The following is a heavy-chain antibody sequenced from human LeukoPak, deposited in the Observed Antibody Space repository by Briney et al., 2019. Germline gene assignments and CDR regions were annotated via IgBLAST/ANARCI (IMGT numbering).Heavy chain of an antibody. CDR3: VSPRGFSYGYLDY. CDR1: GGSISNINW. V-gene: IGHV4-4*02. Sequence: PSGTLSLTCGVSGGSISNINWWTWFLQPPGKGLEWIGSIYYSKNTYYNPSLKSRVTISADTSKNQFSLTLGSVSATDAAVYYCVSPRGFSYGYLDYWGQGTLVTVSS. D-gene: IGHD5-18*01. CDR2: IYYSKNT. J-gene: IGHJ4*02.